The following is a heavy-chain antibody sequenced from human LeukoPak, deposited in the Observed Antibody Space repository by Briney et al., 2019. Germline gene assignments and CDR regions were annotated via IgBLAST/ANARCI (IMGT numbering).Heavy chain of an antibody. V-gene: IGHV3-9*01. CDR1: GFTFDDYG. J-gene: IGHJ3*02. CDR2: VSWNSGTI. D-gene: IGHD2-15*01. Sequence: GGSLRLSCAASGFTFDDYGMHWIRQAPGKGLEWVSGVSWNSGTIAYADSVKGRFTISRDNAKNSLYLQMNSLRAEDTALYYCAKGVVAAMADAFDIWGQGTMVTVSS. CDR3: AKGVVAAMADAFDI.